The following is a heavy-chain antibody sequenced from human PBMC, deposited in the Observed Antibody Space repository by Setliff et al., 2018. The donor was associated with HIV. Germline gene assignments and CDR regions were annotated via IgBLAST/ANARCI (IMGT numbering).Heavy chain of an antibody. CDR1: GFTIRSYA. D-gene: IGHD2-2*03. CDR3: AKDRVGYCSSISCPGGFDY. Sequence: PGGSLRLSCEASGFTIRSYAMHWVRQAPGKGLEWVSFIGEIPSNAYYADSVKGRFTISRDNSKNTVYLQMYSLRAEDTALYYCAKDRVGYCSSISCPGGFDYWGQGTLVTVSS. CDR2: IGEIPSNA. J-gene: IGHJ4*02. V-gene: IGHV3-23*01.